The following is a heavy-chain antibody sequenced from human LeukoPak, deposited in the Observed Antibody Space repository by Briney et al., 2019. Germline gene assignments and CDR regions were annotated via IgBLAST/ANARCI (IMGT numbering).Heavy chain of an antibody. D-gene: IGHD3-9*01. V-gene: IGHV1-46*01. CDR3: ATEYYDILTGYYKQ. CDR1: GYTFTSYY. J-gene: IGHJ4*02. Sequence: ASVKVSCKASGYTFTSYYMHWVRQAPGQGLEWMGIINPSGGSTSYAQKFQGRVIMTRDMSTSTVYMELSSLRSEDTAVYYCATEYYDILTGYYKQWGQGTLVTVSS. CDR2: INPSGGST.